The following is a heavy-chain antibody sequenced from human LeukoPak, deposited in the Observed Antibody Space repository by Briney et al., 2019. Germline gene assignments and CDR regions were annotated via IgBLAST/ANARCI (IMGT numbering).Heavy chain of an antibody. V-gene: IGHV3-30*04. CDR1: GFTFSSYA. CDR3: ARVLPMKLRLGEFYY. CDR2: ISYDGSNK. J-gene: IGHJ4*02. D-gene: IGHD3-16*01. Sequence: GRSLRPSCAASGFTFSSYAMHWVRQAPGKGLEWVAVISYDGSNKYYADSVKGRFTISRDNSKNTLYLQMNSLRAEDTAVYYCARVLPMKLRLGEFYYWGQGTLVTVSS.